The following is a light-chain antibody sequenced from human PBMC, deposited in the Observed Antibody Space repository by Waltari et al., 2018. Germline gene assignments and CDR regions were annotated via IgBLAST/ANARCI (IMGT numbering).Light chain of an antibody. V-gene: IGKV1-5*03. CDR1: QNIGLY. J-gene: IGKJ1*01. CDR3: QQYKDYLGT. CDR2: KTS. Sequence: DIQMTQTPSTLSASVGNRLIITCRASQNIGLYLAWYQQRPGTAPKLLIYKTSVLQDGVPPRFSGSGSGTEFTLIISSLQSDDFASYYCQQYKDYLGTFGQGTKVEV.